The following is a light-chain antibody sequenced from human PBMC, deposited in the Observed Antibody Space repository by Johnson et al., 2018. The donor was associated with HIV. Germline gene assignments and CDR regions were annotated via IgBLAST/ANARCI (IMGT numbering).Light chain of an antibody. CDR2: ENN. J-gene: IGLJ1*01. CDR3: GTWDSRLSALV. Sequence: QSVLTQPPSVSAAPGQKVTISCSGSSSNIGNNYVSWYQQLPGTAPKLLIYENNKRPSGIPDRFSGSKSGTSATLGITGLQTGDEADYYCGTWDSRLSALVLGTGNKVTVL. CDR1: SSNIGNNY. V-gene: IGLV1-51*02.